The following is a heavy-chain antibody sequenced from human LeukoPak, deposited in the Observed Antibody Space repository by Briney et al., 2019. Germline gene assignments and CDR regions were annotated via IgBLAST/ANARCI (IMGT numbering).Heavy chain of an antibody. CDR1: GGSFSGYY. D-gene: IGHD2-21*01. V-gene: IGHV4-34*01. J-gene: IGHJ4*02. CDR2: INHSGST. CDR3: ARAEVVVGILWWVQGYYFDY. Sequence: SETLSLTCAVYGGSFSGYYWSWIRQPPGKGLEWIGEINHSGSTNYNPSLKSRVTISVDPSKNQFSLKLSSVTAADTAVYYCARAEVVVGILWWVQGYYFDYWGQGTLVTVSS.